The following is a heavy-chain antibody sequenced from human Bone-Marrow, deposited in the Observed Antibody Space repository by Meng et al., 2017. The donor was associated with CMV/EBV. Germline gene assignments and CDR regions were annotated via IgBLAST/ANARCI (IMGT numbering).Heavy chain of an antibody. V-gene: IGHV3-15*01. J-gene: IGHJ4*02. D-gene: IGHD3-3*01. CDR2: IKSKTDGGTT. CDR3: THYSYYDFWSGYHYFDY. CDR1: GFTFSNAW. Sequence: GGSLRLSCAASGFTFSNAWMSWVRQAPGKGLEWVGRIKSKTDGGTTDYAAPVKGRFTISRDDSKNTLYLQMNSLKTEDTAVYYCTHYSYYDFWSGYHYFDYWGQGTLVTVSS.